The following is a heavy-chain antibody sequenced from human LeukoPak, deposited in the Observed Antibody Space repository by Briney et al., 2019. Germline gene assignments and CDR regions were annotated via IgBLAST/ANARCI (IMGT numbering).Heavy chain of an antibody. CDR1: GDSVSFSY. Sequence: SETLSLTCAVSGDSVSFSYWSWIRQPPGKGLEWIGYVFHTGDSNCNPSLKRRVTMSLDTSKNQLSLRLTSVTAADTAVYYCARHPFATPFDRWGRGTLVTASS. V-gene: IGHV4-59*08. CDR2: VFHTGDS. CDR3: ARHPFATPFDR. J-gene: IGHJ5*02. D-gene: IGHD2-15*01.